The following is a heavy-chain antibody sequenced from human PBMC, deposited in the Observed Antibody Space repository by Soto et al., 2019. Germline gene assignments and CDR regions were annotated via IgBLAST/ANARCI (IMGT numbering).Heavy chain of an antibody. CDR2: ISNDAYSK. V-gene: IGHV3-30*03. CDR1: GCTFSDYG. D-gene: IGHD6-19*01. J-gene: IGHJ4*02. CDR3: SRGDSSGWYTVDY. Sequence: GGSLRLSCAASGCTFSDYGIHWVRRAPGKGLEWVAVISNDAYSKYYADSVKGRFTISRDDSKNTLYLQMNSLRAEATAVYHCSRGDSSGWYTVDYWGQRTQVTVSS.